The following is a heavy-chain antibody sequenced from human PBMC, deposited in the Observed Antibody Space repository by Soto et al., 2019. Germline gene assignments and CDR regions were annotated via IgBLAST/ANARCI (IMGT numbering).Heavy chain of an antibody. Sequence: QVQLVESGGGVVQPGRSLRLSCAASGFTFSSYGMHWVRQAPGKGLEWVAVIWYDGSNKYYADSVKGRFTISRHNSKNPLYLQMNSLRAEDTAVYYCARDGGCDSRGGMDLWGQGTTVTVSS. J-gene: IGHJ6*02. CDR2: IWYDGSNK. V-gene: IGHV3-33*01. CDR3: ARDGGCDSRGGMDL. CDR1: GFTFSSYG. D-gene: IGHD2-21*02.